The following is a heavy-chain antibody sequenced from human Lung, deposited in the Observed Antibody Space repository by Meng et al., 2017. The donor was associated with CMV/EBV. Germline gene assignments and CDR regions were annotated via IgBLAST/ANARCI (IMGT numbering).Heavy chain of an antibody. Sequence: SETLSLXXSVSGLSISSDYFWGRFRQPPGKGLEWIGFYDGGSTYYNPSLKSRIVISVDTSGTQFSLTLSSVTAADTAVYYCVRHIIVVPARGYGVDVWGQGXTVTVSS. D-gene: IGHD2-2*01. J-gene: IGHJ6*02. CDR3: VRHIIVVPARGYGVDV. V-gene: IGHV4-38-2*02. CDR2: FYDGGST. CDR1: GLSISSDYF.